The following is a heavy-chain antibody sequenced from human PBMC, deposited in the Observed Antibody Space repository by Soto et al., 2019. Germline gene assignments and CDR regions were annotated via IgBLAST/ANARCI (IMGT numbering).Heavy chain of an antibody. J-gene: IGHJ4*02. CDR3: ARRGGLATISYYFDF. V-gene: IGHV4-39*01. Sequence: NPSETLSLTCSVSDDSINSDKYYWGWIRQPPGKGLEWIGSIYYRGNAYYNPSLQTRVTISLDKSKSQFSLKLNSVTAADSAVYFCARRGGLATISYYFDFWGPGALVTVS. CDR1: DDSINSDKYY. D-gene: IGHD3-16*01. CDR2: IYYRGNA.